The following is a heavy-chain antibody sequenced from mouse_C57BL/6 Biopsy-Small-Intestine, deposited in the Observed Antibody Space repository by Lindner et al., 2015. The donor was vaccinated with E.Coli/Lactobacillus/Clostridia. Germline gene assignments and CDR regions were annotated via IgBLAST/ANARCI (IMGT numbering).Heavy chain of an antibody. Sequence: VQLQESGPELVKPGASVKISCKASGYAFSSSWMNWVKQRPGKGLEWIGRIYPGDGDTNYNGKFKGKATLTADKSSNTAYMQLSSLTSEDSAVYFCARRAQADYFDYWGQGTTLTVSS. CDR3: ARRAQADYFDY. V-gene: IGHV1-82*01. CDR1: GYAFSSSW. CDR2: IYPGDGDT. D-gene: IGHD3-2*02. J-gene: IGHJ2*01.